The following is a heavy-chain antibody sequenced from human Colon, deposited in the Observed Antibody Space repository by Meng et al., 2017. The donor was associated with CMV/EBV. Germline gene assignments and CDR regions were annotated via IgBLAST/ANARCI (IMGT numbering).Heavy chain of an antibody. CDR2: INTSGGRA. CDR1: GFIFEEYA. CDR3: ARRGFGDYSYYFDH. V-gene: IGHV3-23*01. J-gene: IGHJ4*02. Sequence: GESLKISCAASGFIFEEYAMHWVRPVPGKGLEWVSTINTSGGRAYYADSVKGRFTISRDNSKSTLFLQMASLRAEDTAIFYCARRGFGDYSYYFDHWGQGILVTVSS. D-gene: IGHD4-17*01.